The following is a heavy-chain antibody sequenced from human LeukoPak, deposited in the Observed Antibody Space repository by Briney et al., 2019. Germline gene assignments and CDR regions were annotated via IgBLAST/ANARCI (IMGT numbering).Heavy chain of an antibody. CDR3: ARDPIV. J-gene: IGHJ4*02. D-gene: IGHD2-15*01. CDR1: GGSISGYY. Sequence: ASETLSLTCTVSGGSISGYYWSWIRQPPGKGLEWIGYSGGTNYNPSLKNRLTISVDTSKNQFSLQLRSVTEADTAVYYCARDPIVWGQGTLVTVSS. V-gene: IGHV4-59*01. CDR2: SGGT.